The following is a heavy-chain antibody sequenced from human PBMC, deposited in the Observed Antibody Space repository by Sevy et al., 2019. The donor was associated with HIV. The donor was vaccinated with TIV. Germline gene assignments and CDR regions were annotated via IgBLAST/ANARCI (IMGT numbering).Heavy chain of an antibody. D-gene: IGHD2-8*02. CDR1: GFTFSNYG. V-gene: IGHV3-33*08. CDR3: ASNGRGVPSCTGDCQNAQYFQN. CDR2: IWSDGSNK. Sequence: GGSLRLSCAASGFTFSNYGMNWVRQAPGKGLEWVAVIWSDGSNKYYADSVKGRFTISRDNSKNTLYLQMNSLRTEDTAVYHCASNGRGVPSCTGDCQNAQYFQNWGQGTLVTVSS. J-gene: IGHJ1*01.